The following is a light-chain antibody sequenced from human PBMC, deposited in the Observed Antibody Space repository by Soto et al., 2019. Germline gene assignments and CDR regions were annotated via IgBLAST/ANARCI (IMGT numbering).Light chain of an antibody. J-gene: IGKJ5*01. Sequence: EIVITQSPATLSVSPGERATLSCRASQSVRSKLAWFQQKPGQAPSLLIYGVSTRATGVPVRFSGSGSGTDFTLTISSLEPEDFAVYYCQQRSNWTPTFGQGTRLEIK. V-gene: IGKV3-15*01. CDR1: QSVRSK. CDR3: QQRSNWTPT. CDR2: GVS.